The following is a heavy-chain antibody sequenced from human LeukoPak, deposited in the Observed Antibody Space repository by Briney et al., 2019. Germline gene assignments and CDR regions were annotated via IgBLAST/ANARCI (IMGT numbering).Heavy chain of an antibody. CDR3: AREGRGVPGAIAAVKGFDY. J-gene: IGHJ4*02. D-gene: IGHD6-13*01. V-gene: IGHV1-46*01. CDR2: INPSGGST. Sequence: ASVKVSCKASGYTFTSYYMHWVRQTPGQGLEWMGIINPSGGSTSYAQKFQGRVTMTRDMSTSTVYMELSSLRSEDTAIYYCAREGRGVPGAIAAVKGFDYWGQGTLVTVSS. CDR1: GYTFTSYY.